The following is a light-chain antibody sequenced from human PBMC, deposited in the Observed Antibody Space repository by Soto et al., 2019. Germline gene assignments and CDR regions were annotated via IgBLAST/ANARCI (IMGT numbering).Light chain of an antibody. J-gene: IGKJ2*01. Sequence: DIQMTQSPSSLSASVGDRVTITCRASQSISSYLNWYQQKPGKAPKLLIYAASSLQSGVPSRFSGSGSGTDFTLTISSLQPEDFTTYYCQQSYSTPPERYNFGQGTKLVIK. CDR1: QSISSY. CDR2: AAS. CDR3: QQSYSTPPERYN. V-gene: IGKV1-39*01.